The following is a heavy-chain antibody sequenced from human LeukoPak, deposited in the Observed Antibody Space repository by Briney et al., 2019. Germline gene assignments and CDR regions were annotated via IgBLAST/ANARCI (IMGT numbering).Heavy chain of an antibody. J-gene: IGHJ5*02. D-gene: IGHD2-2*01. Sequence: GESLKISCRGSGYTFTNYWVGWVRQVPGKGLDWMGIIFPEDSNTRYSPSFQGHVTFSADRSTNTAYLHWDSLRASDTAIYFCARHALPRYASTQPFGAWGQGTLVTVSS. V-gene: IGHV5-51*01. CDR2: IFPEDSNT. CDR1: GYTFTNYW. CDR3: ARHALPRYASTQPFGA.